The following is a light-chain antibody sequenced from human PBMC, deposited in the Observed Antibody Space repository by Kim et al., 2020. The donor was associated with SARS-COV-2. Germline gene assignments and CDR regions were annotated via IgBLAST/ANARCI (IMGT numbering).Light chain of an antibody. J-gene: IGLJ3*02. CDR1: NIGRKT. V-gene: IGLV3-21*04. CDR2: SDS. CDR3: QVWDSNADHMV. Sequence: SYELTQPPSVSVAPGKTAIITCGGNNIGRKTVHWYQQRPGQAPVLVIYSDSVRPSGIPERFSGSNSGDTATLTISRVEAGDEAEYYCQVWDSNADHMVFGGGTQLT.